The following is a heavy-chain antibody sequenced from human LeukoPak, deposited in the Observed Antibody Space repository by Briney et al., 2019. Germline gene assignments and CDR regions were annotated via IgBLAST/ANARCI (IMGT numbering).Heavy chain of an antibody. J-gene: IGHJ5*02. D-gene: IGHD2-2*01. V-gene: IGHV4-34*01. CDR2: INHSGST. Sequence: PSETLSLTCAVYGGSFSGYYWSWIRQPPGKGLEWIGEINHSGSTNYNPSLKSRVTISVDTSKNQFSLKLSSVTAADTAVYYCARAPVVPAPFDPWGQGTLVTVSS. CDR1: GGSFSGYY. CDR3: ARAPVVPAPFDP.